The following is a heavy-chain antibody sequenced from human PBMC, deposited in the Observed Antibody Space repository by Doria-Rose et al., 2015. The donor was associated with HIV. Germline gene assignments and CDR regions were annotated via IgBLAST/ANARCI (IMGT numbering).Heavy chain of an antibody. Sequence: VQLQESGGGLVQPGGSLRLSCAASGFTLSSYWMSWVRQAPGKGLEWVANIKQDGSEKYYVDSVKGRFTISRDNAKNSLNLQMNSLRAEDTAVYYCARNLLEYYCDSSGFDFWGQGTLVTVSS. CDR3: ARNLLEYYCDSSGFDF. CDR2: IKQDGSEK. J-gene: IGHJ4*02. CDR1: GFTLSSYW. V-gene: IGHV3-7*01. D-gene: IGHD3-22*01.